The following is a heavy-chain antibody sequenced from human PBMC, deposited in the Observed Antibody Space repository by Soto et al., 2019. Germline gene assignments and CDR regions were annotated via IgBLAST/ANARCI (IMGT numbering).Heavy chain of an antibody. D-gene: IGHD6-19*01. J-gene: IGHJ5*02. V-gene: IGHV3-23*01. CDR2: MSGSGGTT. CDR1: GFTLRRYE. CDR3: ARGTGGSSAWRPLDR. Sequence: GGSLRLSCAASGFTLRRYEMSWVRRAPGKGLEWVSIMSGSGGTTFYADSVKGRFTISRADSNNTVYLQMNSLRDEDTALYYCARGTGGSSAWRPLDRWGQGTLVTVSS.